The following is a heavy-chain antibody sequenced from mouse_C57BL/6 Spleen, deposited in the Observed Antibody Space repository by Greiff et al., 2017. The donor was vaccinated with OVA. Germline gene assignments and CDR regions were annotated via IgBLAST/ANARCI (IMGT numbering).Heavy chain of an antibody. Sequence: EVQLQQSGPVLVKPGASVKMSCKASGYTFTDYYMNWVKQSHGKSLEWIGVINPYNGGTSYNQKFKGKATLTVDKSSSTAYMELNSLTSEDSAVYYCARKVYGTDWYFDVWGTGTTVTVSS. CDR1: GYTFTDYY. CDR3: ARKVYGTDWYFDV. V-gene: IGHV1-19*01. J-gene: IGHJ1*03. D-gene: IGHD2-1*01. CDR2: INPYNGGT.